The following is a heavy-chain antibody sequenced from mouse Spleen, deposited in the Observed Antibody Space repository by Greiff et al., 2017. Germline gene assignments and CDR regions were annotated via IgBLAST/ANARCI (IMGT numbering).Heavy chain of an antibody. CDR2: IDPEDGET. CDR3: ARGGYYEEVFAY. D-gene: IGHD2-3*01. Sequence: VQLQQSGAELVKPGASVKLSCTASGFNIKDYYMHWVKQRTEQGLEWIGRIDPEDGETKHAPKFQGKATITADTSSNTAYLQLSSLTSEDTAVYYCARGGYYEEVFAYWGQGTLVTVSA. J-gene: IGHJ3*01. CDR1: GFNIKDYY. V-gene: IGHV14-2*01.